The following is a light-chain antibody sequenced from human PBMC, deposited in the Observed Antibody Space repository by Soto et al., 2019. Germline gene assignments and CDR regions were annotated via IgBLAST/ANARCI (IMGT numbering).Light chain of an antibody. CDR1: QVISSY. CDR3: QQLNSFPIT. Sequence: DIQLTQAPSFLSASAGARATITCRASQVISSYLAWYQQKPGRAPKLLIYAASTLQSGVPSRFSGSGSGTEFTLTITSLQPEDFATYYCQQLNSFPITFGQGTRLEIK. CDR2: AAS. V-gene: IGKV1-9*01. J-gene: IGKJ5*01.